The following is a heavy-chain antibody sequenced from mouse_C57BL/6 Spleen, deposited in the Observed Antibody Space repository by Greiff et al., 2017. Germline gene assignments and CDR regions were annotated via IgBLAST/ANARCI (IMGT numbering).Heavy chain of an antibody. CDR3: ARWLCRSGGYAMDY. CDR2: INPSNGGT. Sequence: VQLQQPGTELVKPGASVKLSCKASGYTFTSYWMHWVKQRPGKGLEWIGKINPSNGGTNYNEKFKSKATLTVDKSSSTAYMQLSSLTSEDSAVYYCARWLCRSGGYAMDYWGQGTSVTVSS. J-gene: IGHJ4*01. V-gene: IGHV1-53*01. CDR1: GYTFTSYW. D-gene: IGHD6-5*01.